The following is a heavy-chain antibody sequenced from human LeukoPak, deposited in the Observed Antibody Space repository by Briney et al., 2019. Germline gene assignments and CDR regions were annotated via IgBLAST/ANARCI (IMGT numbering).Heavy chain of an antibody. V-gene: IGHV3-74*01. J-gene: IGHJ5*02. CDR2: INSDGINT. CDR1: GFTFSNYW. Sequence: GGSLRLSCAASGFTFSNYWMHWVRQAPGKGLVWVSRINSDGINTSYADSVKGRFTISRDNAKNTLNLQMISLRAEDTAVYYCARDLGQYYDTSDNWFDPWGQGTLVTVSS. CDR3: ARDLGQYYDTSDNWFDP. D-gene: IGHD3-22*01.